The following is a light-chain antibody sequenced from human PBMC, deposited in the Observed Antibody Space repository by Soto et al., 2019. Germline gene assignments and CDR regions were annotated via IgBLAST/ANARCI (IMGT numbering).Light chain of an antibody. V-gene: IGKV3-15*01. CDR3: QQYNDWPLT. J-gene: IGKJ4*01. CDR2: GAS. CDR1: QSVSSN. Sequence: EIVMTQSPATLSVSPGERVTLSCSASQSVSSNLAWYQQKLGQAPRLLIYGASTRATGIPDRFSGSGSGTQFTLTISSLQSEDFTVYYCQQYNDWPLTFGGGTKVDIK.